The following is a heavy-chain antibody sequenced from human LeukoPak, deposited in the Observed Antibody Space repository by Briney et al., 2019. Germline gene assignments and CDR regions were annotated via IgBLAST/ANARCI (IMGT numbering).Heavy chain of an antibody. D-gene: IGHD3-10*01. CDR2: IYYSGST. J-gene: IGHJ4*02. V-gene: IGHV4-39*07. CDR1: GGSISSSSYY. CDR3: ARSWFGELYDY. Sequence: PSETLSLTCTVSGGSISSSSYYWGWIRQPPGKGLEWIGYIYYSGSTYYNPSLKSRVTISVDTSKNQFSLKLSSVTAADTAVYYCARSWFGELYDYWGQGTLVTVSS.